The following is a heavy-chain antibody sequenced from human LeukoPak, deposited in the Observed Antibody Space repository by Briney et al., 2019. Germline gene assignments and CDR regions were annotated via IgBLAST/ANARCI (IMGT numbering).Heavy chain of an antibody. CDR3: ARDVLDYYDRSGYVT. D-gene: IGHD3-22*01. V-gene: IGHV1-46*01. CDR1: GYTFTSYY. J-gene: IGHJ5*02. Sequence: ASVKVSCKASGYTFTSYYMHWVRQAPGQGLEWMGIINPSGGSTSYAQKFQGRVTMTRDMSTSTVYMELSSLRSDDTAVYYCARDVLDYYDRSGYVTWGQGTLVTVSS. CDR2: INPSGGST.